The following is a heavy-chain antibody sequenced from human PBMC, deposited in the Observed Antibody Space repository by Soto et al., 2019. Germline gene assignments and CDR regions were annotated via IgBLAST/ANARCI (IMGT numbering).Heavy chain of an antibody. J-gene: IGHJ6*02. Sequence: EVQLLESGGGLVQPGGSLRLSCAASGFTFSSYAMSWVRQAPGKGLEWVSVISGSGDSTYYADSVRGRFTISRDNSKNPLYLQMTSLRAEDTAVYYCAKDSDGAAAGPTKFYGMDVRGQGTTVTVSS. V-gene: IGHV3-23*01. D-gene: IGHD6-13*01. CDR3: AKDSDGAAAGPTKFYGMDV. CDR2: ISGSGDST. CDR1: GFTFSSYA.